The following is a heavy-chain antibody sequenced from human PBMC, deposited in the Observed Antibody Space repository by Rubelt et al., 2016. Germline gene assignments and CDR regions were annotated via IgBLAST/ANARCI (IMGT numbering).Heavy chain of an antibody. Sequence: QLQLQESGPGLVKPAETLSLTCTVPGGSISSSSYYWGCIRQPPGKGLEWIGRSYYSGSTYYNPSLKIRVLISVGASKDRFSLELSSVTAADTAGYYCARGDGSGGYGMDVWGQGTTVTVSS. CDR1: GGSISSSSYY. J-gene: IGHJ6*02. D-gene: IGHD3-10*01. CDR2: SYYSGST. CDR3: ARGDGSGGYGMDV. V-gene: IGHV4-39*07.